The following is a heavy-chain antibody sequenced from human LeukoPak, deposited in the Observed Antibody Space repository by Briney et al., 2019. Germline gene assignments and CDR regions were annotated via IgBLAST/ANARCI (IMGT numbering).Heavy chain of an antibody. Sequence: ASVKVSCKASGYTFTSYGISWVRQAPGQGLEWMGWISAYNGNTNYAQKPQGRVTMTTDTSTSTAYMELRSLRSDDTAVYYCARDLPYGGNSPPDYWGQGTLVTVSS. J-gene: IGHJ4*02. CDR3: ARDLPYGGNSPPDY. D-gene: IGHD4-23*01. CDR2: ISAYNGNT. CDR1: GYTFTSYG. V-gene: IGHV1-18*01.